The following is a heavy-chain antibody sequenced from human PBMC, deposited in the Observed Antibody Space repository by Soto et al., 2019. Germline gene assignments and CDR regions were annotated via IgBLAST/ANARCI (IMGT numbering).Heavy chain of an antibody. CDR3: AKDQGDSSGYYYAPPNY. CDR2: ISYDGSNK. CDR1: GFTFSSYG. D-gene: IGHD3-22*01. J-gene: IGHJ4*02. V-gene: IGHV3-30*18. Sequence: GGSLRLSCAASGFTFSSYGMHWVRQAPGKGLEWVAVISYDGSNKYYADSVKGRFTISRDNSKNTLYLQMNSLRAEDTAVYYCAKDQGDSSGYYYAPPNYWGQGTLVTVSS.